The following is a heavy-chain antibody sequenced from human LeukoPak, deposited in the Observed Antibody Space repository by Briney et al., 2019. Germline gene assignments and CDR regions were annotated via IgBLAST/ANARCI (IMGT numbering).Heavy chain of an antibody. V-gene: IGHV7-4-1*02. Sequence: AASVKVSCKASGGTFSIYAISWVRQAPGQGLEWMGWINTNTGNPTYAQGFTGRFVFSLDTSVSTAYLQISSLKAEDTAVYYCAIGTFKYQLLRFLDYWGQGTLVTVSS. D-gene: IGHD2-2*01. CDR2: INTNTGNP. J-gene: IGHJ4*02. CDR1: GGTFSIYA. CDR3: AIGTFKYQLLRFLDY.